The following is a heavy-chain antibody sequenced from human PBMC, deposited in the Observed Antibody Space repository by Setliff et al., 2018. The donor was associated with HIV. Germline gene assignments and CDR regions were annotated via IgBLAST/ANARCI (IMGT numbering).Heavy chain of an antibody. V-gene: IGHV4-39*02. CDR2: IFYTGST. Sequence: PSETLSLTCSVSGVSTSSSTYYWGWIRQPPGKGLEWIGYIFYTGSTYYNPSLKSRVTISVDTSKNHFSLRLSHVTAADTAVYYCARGLIRGWFLHWYFDLWGRGTLVTVSS. CDR3: ARGLIRGWFLHWYFDL. D-gene: IGHD6-19*01. CDR1: GVSTSSSTYY. J-gene: IGHJ2*01.